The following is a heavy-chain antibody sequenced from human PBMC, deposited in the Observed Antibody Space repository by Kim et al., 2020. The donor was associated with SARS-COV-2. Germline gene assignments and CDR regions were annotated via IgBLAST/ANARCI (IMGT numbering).Heavy chain of an antibody. CDR3: ARERGFDWSPGIYYFDY. CDR2: INPNSGGT. J-gene: IGHJ4*02. D-gene: IGHD3-9*01. Sequence: ASVKVSCKASGYTFTGYYMHWVRQAPGQGLEWMGRINPNSGGTNYAQKFQGRVTMTRDTSISTAYMELSRLRSDDTAVYYCARERGFDWSPGIYYFDYWGQGTLVTVSS. CDR1: GYTFTGYY. V-gene: IGHV1-2*06.